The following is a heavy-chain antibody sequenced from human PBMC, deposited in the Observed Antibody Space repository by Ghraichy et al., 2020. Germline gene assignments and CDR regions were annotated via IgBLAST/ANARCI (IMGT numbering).Heavy chain of an antibody. J-gene: IGHJ3*02. Sequence: ASVKVSCKASGYTFTGYYMHWVRQAPGQGLEWMGWINPNSGGTNYAQKFQGRVTMTRDTSISTAYMELSRLRSDDTAVYYCARLIEGLGREAFDIWGQGTMVSVSS. CDR2: INPNSGGT. V-gene: IGHV1-2*02. CDR3: ARLIEGLGREAFDI. CDR1: GYTFTGYY. D-gene: IGHD7-27*01.